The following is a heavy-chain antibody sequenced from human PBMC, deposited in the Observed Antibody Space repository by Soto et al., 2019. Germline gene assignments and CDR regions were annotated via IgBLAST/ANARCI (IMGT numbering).Heavy chain of an antibody. CDR1: GGSFGGFY. J-gene: IGHJ4*02. CDR3: ARSYDFWSGYSDYFDY. D-gene: IGHD3-3*01. V-gene: IGHV4-34*01. Sequence: SVILSLTCAVYGGSFGGFYWRWIRQPPGKGLEWIGEINHSGSTNYNPSLKSRVTISVDTSKNQFSLKLSSVTAADTAVYYCARSYDFWSGYSDYFDYWGQGTLVTVSS. CDR2: INHSGST.